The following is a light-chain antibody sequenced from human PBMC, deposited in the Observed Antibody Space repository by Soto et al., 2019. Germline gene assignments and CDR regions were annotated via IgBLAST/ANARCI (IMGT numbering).Light chain of an antibody. CDR1: HPISNY. CDR2: GAS. CDR3: QQTYATPIT. V-gene: IGKV1-39*01. Sequence: DIQMTQSPSSLSASVGDRVTITCRASHPISNYLNWYQHRPGKAPKLLIYGASTLQSGVTSRFSGSESGTDFTLTITSLQPEDCATYYCQQTYATPITFGQGTRLEIK. J-gene: IGKJ5*01.